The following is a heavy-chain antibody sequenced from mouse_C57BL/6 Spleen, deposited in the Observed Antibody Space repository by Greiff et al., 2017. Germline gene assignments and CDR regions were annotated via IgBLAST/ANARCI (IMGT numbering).Heavy chain of an antibody. CDR3: ALVGRGAY. CDR1: GFTFSDYG. J-gene: IGHJ3*01. D-gene: IGHD1-1*02. Sequence: EVKLVESGGGLVKPGGSLKLSCAASGFTFSDYGMHWVRQAPEKGLEWVAYISSGSSTIYYADTVKGRFTISRDNAKNTLCLQMTSLRAEDTAMYYCALVGRGAYWGQGTLVTVSA. V-gene: IGHV5-17*01. CDR2: ISSGSSTI.